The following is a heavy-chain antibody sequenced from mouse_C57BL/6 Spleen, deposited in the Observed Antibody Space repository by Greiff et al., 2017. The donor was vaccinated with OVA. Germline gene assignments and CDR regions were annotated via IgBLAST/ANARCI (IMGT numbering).Heavy chain of an antibody. CDR2: IHPNSGST. Sequence: QVQLQQPGAELVKPGASVKLSCKASGYTFTSYWMHWVKQRPGQGLEWIGMIHPNSGSTNYNEKFKSKATLTVDKSSSTAYMQLSSLTSEDSAVYYCARGRITTDYFDYWGQGTTLTVSS. CDR3: ARGRITTDYFDY. J-gene: IGHJ2*01. V-gene: IGHV1-64*01. D-gene: IGHD1-1*01. CDR1: GYTFTSYW.